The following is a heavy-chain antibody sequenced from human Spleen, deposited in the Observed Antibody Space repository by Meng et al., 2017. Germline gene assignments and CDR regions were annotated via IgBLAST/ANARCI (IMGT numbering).Heavy chain of an antibody. D-gene: IGHD6-19*01. J-gene: IGHJ5*02. CDR2: IGHSGFT. CDR1: GGSISTSGYY. Sequence: QPQLQEWGPGLVKPSEALSLTCSVSGGSISTSGYYWGWIRQSPGKGLEWIGSIGHSGFTYYTPSLKSRVAVSLDTSKSQFSLMLTSVTAADTAVYYCVRSSAWVRTGFDPWGQGTLVTVSS. V-gene: IGHV4-39*01. CDR3: VRSSAWVRTGFDP.